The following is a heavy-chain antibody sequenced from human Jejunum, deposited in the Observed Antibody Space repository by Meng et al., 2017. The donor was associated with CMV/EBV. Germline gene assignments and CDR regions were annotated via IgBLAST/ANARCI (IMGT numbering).Heavy chain of an antibody. D-gene: IGHD3-10*01. CDR3: ARGGIFRGIDY. CDR1: GDSISSGDYS. J-gene: IGHJ4*02. V-gene: IGHV4-30-4*08. Sequence: QGHWQGSGQRLVNPSQTLSLTCTVPGDSISSGDYSWNWIRQSPGKGLEWIGYIYYNGNAYYNPSLQSRVSISVDTSKNEFSLNLNSVTAADTALYFCARGGIFRGIDYWGQGTLVTVSS. CDR2: IYYNGNA.